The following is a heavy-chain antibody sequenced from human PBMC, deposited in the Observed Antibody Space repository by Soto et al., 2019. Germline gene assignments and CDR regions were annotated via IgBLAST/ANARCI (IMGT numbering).Heavy chain of an antibody. V-gene: IGHV4-39*06. J-gene: IGHJ5*02. D-gene: IGHD6-13*01. CDR2: IYYSGST. Sequence: TLSLTCTVSGGSISSSSYYWCWIRQPPGKGLEWIGSIYYSGSTYYNPSLKSRLTISKDTSKSQVVLTMTNMDPVDTATYYCASTYSTSWYWFDPWGQGTLVTVS. CDR3: ASTYSTSWYWFDP. CDR1: GGSISSSSYY.